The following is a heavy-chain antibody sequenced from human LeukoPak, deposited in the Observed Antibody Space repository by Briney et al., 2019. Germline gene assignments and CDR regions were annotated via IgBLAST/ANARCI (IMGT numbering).Heavy chain of an antibody. CDR3: ARDQTKHRRYFDWLLSAFDI. V-gene: IGHV3-30*04. D-gene: IGHD3-9*01. J-gene: IGHJ4*02. Sequence: GGSLRLSCSASGFPFSSYPMHWIRHIPGKGLEWVAVISHDETNEYIADSMKGRFTISRDNSKNTLYLQMSSLRAEDSAVYYCARDQTKHRRYFDWLLSAFDIWGQGTLVTASS. CDR1: GFPFSSYP. CDR2: ISHDETNE.